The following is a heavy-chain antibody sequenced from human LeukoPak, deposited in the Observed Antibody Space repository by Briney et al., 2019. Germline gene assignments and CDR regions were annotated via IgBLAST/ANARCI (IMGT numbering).Heavy chain of an antibody. CDR2: ISSNGGST. CDR3: AKDVTTGTLALDY. D-gene: IGHD1-1*01. J-gene: IGHJ4*02. V-gene: IGHV3-64*04. CDR1: GFTFSSYA. Sequence: GGSLRLSCSASGFTFSSYAMHWVRQAPGKGLEYVSAISSNGGSTYYADSVKGRFTISRDNSKNTLYLQMNSLRAEDTAVYYCAKDVTTGTLALDYWGQGILVTVSS.